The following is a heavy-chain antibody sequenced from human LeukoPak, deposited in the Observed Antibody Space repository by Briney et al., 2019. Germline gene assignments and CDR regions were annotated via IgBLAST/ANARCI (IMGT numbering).Heavy chain of an antibody. CDR1: GYSISSGYY. Sequence: PSETLSLTCTVSGYSISSGYYWGWIRQPPGKGLEWIGSIYHSGSTYYNPSLKSRVTISVDTSKNQFSLKLSSVTAADTAVYYCAGYYDFWSGYYRLDYWGQGTLVTVSS. V-gene: IGHV4-38-2*02. CDR2: IYHSGST. CDR3: AGYYDFWSGYYRLDY. J-gene: IGHJ4*02. D-gene: IGHD3-3*01.